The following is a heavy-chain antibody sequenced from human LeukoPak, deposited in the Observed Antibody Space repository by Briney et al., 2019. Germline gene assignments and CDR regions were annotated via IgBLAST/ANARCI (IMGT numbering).Heavy chain of an antibody. V-gene: IGHV1-8*02. CDR3: ARGSSSWYNY. CDR1: GGTFSSYA. Sequence: EASVKVSCKASGGTFSSYAISWVRQATGQGLEWMGWMNPNSGNTGYAQKFQGRVTMTRNTSISTAYMELSSLRSEDTAVYYCARGSSSWYNYWGQGTLVTVSS. D-gene: IGHD6-13*01. J-gene: IGHJ4*02. CDR2: MNPNSGNT.